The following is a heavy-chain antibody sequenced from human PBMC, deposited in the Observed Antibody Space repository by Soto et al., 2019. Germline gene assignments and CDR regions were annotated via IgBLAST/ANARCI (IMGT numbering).Heavy chain of an antibody. CDR2: IGANGGGT. CDR3: ARDPNGDYLGAFDF. Sequence: LRLSCAASGFTFSSFFMSWVRQAPGKGLDWVSGIGANGGGTYYADSVKGRFIISRDNSKNTLYLRMNSLRAEDTAVYYCARDPNGDYLGAFDFWGQKTMVTVS. V-gene: IGHV3-23*01. J-gene: IGHJ3*01. D-gene: IGHD4-17*01. CDR1: GFTFSSFF.